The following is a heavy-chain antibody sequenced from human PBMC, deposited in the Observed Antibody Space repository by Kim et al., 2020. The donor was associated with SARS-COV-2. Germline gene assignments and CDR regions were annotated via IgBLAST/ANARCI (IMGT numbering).Heavy chain of an antibody. Sequence: ASVKVSCKASGYTFTSYGISWVRQAPGQGLEWMGWISAYNGNTNYAQKLQGRVTMTTDTSTSTAYMELRSLRSDDTAVYYCARDGLIVVVPAAMYYYYGMDVWGQGTTVTVSS. J-gene: IGHJ6*02. V-gene: IGHV1-18*04. CDR2: ISAYNGNT. D-gene: IGHD2-2*01. CDR1: GYTFTSYG. CDR3: ARDGLIVVVPAAMYYYYGMDV.